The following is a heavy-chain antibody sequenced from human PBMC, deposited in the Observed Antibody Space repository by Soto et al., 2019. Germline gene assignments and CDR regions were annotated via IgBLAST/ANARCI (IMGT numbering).Heavy chain of an antibody. D-gene: IGHD3-9*01. V-gene: IGHV1-69*02. CDR3: ARVRGAYYDISQTSRGHGAFDI. Sequence: SVKVSCKASGGTFSSYTISWVRQAPGQGLEWMGRIIPILGIANYAQKFQGRVTITADKSTSTAYMELSSLRSEDTAVYCCARVRGAYYDISQTSRGHGAFDIWGQGTTVTVSS. CDR2: IIPILGIA. J-gene: IGHJ3*02. CDR1: GGTFSSYT.